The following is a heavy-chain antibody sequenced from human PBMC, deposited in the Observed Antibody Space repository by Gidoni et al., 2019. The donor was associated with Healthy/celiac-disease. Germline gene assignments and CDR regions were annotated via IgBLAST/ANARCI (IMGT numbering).Heavy chain of an antibody. CDR3: TTDYGDYEVSAFDI. Sequence: EVQLVESGGGLVKPGGSLRLSCAASGSTFSNPWMSWVRQAPGKGLEWVGRIKSKTDGGTTDYAAPVKGRFTISRDDSKNTLYLQMNSLKTEDTAVYYCTTDYGDYEVSAFDIWGQGTRVTVSS. D-gene: IGHD4-17*01. CDR2: IKSKTDGGTT. V-gene: IGHV3-15*01. CDR1: GSTFSNPW. J-gene: IGHJ3*02.